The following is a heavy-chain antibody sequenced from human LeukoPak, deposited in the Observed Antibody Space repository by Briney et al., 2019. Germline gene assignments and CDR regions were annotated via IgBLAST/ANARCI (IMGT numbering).Heavy chain of an antibody. Sequence: GGCLRLSCAASGFTFGSYSMTWVRQAPGKGLEWVSLIDSNSNFMNYADSVKGRFAISRDNAKKSLYLEMNSLRAEDTAVYYCAKDSHSWSRDYWGQGTLVTVSS. D-gene: IGHD6-13*01. J-gene: IGHJ4*02. CDR3: AKDSHSWSRDY. CDR1: GFTFGSYS. CDR2: IDSNSNFM. V-gene: IGHV3-21*01.